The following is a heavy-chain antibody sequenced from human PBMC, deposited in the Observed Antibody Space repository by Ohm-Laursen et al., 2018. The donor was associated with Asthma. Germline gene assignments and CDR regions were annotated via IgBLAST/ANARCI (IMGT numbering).Heavy chain of an antibody. J-gene: IGHJ4*02. CDR3: AKDSGYGNSFFDY. V-gene: IGHV3-30*18. Sequence: SSLRLSCAASGFTFSSSGMHWVRQAPGKGLEWVAVISYDGSNKYYADSVKGRFTISRDNSKNTLYLQMNSLRAEDTTIYYCAKDSGYGNSFFDYWGQGALVTVSS. CDR2: ISYDGSNK. CDR1: GFTFSSSG. D-gene: IGHD4-23*01.